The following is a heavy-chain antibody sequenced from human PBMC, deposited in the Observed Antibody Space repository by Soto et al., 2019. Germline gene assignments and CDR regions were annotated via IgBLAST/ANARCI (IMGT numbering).Heavy chain of an antibody. CDR3: ARQNDYYGSGSSFDY. J-gene: IGHJ4*02. CDR1: GFTFSSYG. V-gene: IGHV3-33*01. D-gene: IGHD3-10*01. CDR2: IWYDGSNK. Sequence: PRLSCAASGFTFSSYGMHWVRQAPGKGLEWVAVIWYDGSNKYYADSVKGRFTISRDNSKNTLYLQMNSLRAEDTAVYYCARQNDYYGSGSSFDYWGQGTLVTVSS.